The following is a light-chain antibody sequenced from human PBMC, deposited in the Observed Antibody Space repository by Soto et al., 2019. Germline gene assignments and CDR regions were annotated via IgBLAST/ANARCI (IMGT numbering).Light chain of an antibody. CDR1: SSDVGGYNY. CDR3: SLYTSSSIVV. CDR2: DVS. V-gene: IGLV2-14*01. J-gene: IGLJ2*01. Sequence: QSALTQPASVSGSPGQSITISCTGTSSDVGGYNYVSWYQQHPGKAPKLMIYDVSNRPSGVSNRFSGSKSGNTASLTISGLQAEDEADYYCSLYTSSSIVVFGGGTQRTVL.